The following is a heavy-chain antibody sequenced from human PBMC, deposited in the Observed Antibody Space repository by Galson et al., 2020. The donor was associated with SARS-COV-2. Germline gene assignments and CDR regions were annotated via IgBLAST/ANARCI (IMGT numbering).Heavy chain of an antibody. D-gene: IGHD3-10*01. CDR1: GFTFDSYD. J-gene: IGHJ4*02. CDR3: ARARPYYYGSGSFSYFDY. Sequence: GESLKISCVASGFTFDSYDMHWVRQATGKGLEWVSVIDIAGDTYYPDSVKGRFTISRESAKNSLYLQMNSLRAGDTAVYYCARARPYYYGSGSFSYFDYWGQGTLVTVSS. V-gene: IGHV3-13*01. CDR2: IDIAGDT.